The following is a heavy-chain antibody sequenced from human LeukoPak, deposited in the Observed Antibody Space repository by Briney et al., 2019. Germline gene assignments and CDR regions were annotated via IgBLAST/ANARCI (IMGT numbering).Heavy chain of an antibody. J-gene: IGHJ4*02. V-gene: IGHV3-30*03. CDR3: AVGRYYSDSSSFFTGF. D-gene: IGHD3-16*01. CDR1: GFTFSSYG. Sequence: GGSLRLSCAASGFTFSSYGMNWVRQAPGKGLEWVADISYDGSNKEYVDSVKGRFTISRDNSKNSLFLEVKSLRREDTAMYYCAVGRYYSDSSSFFTGFWGQGTLVGVSS. CDR2: ISYDGSNK.